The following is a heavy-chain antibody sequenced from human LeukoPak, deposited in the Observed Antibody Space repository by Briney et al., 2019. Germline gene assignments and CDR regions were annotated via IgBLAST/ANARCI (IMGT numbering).Heavy chain of an antibody. CDR3: ASLPSTHAPYYFDY. Sequence: GESLKISCQGSGYSFTDYWIAWVPQMPGKGLEWMGIIYPGDSDTRYSPSFQGQVTISADKSISTAYLQWSSLKASDTAMYYCASLPSTHAPYYFDYWGQGTLVTVSS. J-gene: IGHJ4*02. D-gene: IGHD5/OR15-5a*01. V-gene: IGHV5-51*01. CDR2: IYPGDSDT. CDR1: GYSFTDYW.